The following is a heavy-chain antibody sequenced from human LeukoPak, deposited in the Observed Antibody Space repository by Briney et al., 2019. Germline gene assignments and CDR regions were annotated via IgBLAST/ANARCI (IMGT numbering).Heavy chain of an antibody. CDR3: ARSSSN. CDR2: IYSGGAT. V-gene: IGHV3-66*01. CDR1: GFTVSSNY. D-gene: IGHD6-6*01. Sequence: GGSLRLSCAGSGFTVSSNYMSWVRQAPGKGLEWVSVIYSGGATYYADSVMGKFTISRDNSKNTLYLQMNSLTAEDTAVYYCARSSSNWGQGTLVTVSS. J-gene: IGHJ4*02.